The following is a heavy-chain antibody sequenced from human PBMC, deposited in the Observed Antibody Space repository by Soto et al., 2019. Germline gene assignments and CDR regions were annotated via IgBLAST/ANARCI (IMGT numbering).Heavy chain of an antibody. Sequence: EVQLVESGGGLVQPGGSLRLSCAASGFTVSSNYMSWVRQAPGKGLEWGSVIYSGGSTYYADSVKGRFTISRDNSKNTLYLQMNSLRAEDTAVYYCARDRIAAAGTFDYWGQGTLVTVSS. CDR1: GFTVSSNY. CDR3: ARDRIAAAGTFDY. D-gene: IGHD6-13*01. J-gene: IGHJ4*02. V-gene: IGHV3-66*01. CDR2: IYSGGST.